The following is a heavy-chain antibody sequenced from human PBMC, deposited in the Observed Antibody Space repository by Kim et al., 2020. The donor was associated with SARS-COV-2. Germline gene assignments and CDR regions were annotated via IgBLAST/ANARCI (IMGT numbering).Heavy chain of an antibody. CDR3: ARDSYGSGSYDY. D-gene: IGHD3-10*01. J-gene: IGHJ4*02. Sequence: YYADCVKGRFTISSDNAKNSLYLQMNSLRAEETAVYYCARDSYGSGSYDYWGQGTLVTVSS. V-gene: IGHV3-11*04.